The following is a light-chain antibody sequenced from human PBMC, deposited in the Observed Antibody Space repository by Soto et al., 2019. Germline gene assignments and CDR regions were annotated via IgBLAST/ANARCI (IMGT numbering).Light chain of an antibody. J-gene: IGLJ7*01. Sequence: QSMLTQPPSVSGAPGQRVTISCTGSSSNIGAGYDVHWYQQLPGTAPKLLIYGNNNRPSGVPDRFSGSKSDTSASLAITGLQAEDEADYYCQSYDSSLSGSVFGGGTQLTVL. CDR1: SSNIGAGYD. CDR3: QSYDSSLSGSV. V-gene: IGLV1-40*01. CDR2: GNN.